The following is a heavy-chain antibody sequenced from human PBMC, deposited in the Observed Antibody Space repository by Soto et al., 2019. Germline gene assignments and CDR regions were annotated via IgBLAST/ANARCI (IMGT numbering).Heavy chain of an antibody. V-gene: IGHV4-59*01. J-gene: IGHJ4*02. Sequence: SETLSLTCKISGYSIKHYYWSWTRQPPGKRLEWIGYIYYTGSTTYNPSLESRVTMSVDTSKNQFSLKLSSVNAADTAVYYCAKYRRTEEEGFTLDSWGRGTLVTVSS. CDR2: IYYTGST. CDR1: GYSIKHYY. CDR3: AKYRRTEEEGFTLDS. D-gene: IGHD2-2*01.